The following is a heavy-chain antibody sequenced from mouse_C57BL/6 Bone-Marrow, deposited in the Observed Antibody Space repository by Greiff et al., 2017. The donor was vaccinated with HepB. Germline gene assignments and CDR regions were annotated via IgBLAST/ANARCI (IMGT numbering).Heavy chain of an antibody. J-gene: IGHJ2*01. V-gene: IGHV5-16*01. CDR3: ARVTTVVDFDY. Sequence: EVQLVESEGGLVQPGSSMKLSCTASGFTFSDYYMAWVRQVPEKGLEWVANINYDGSSTYYLDSLKSRFIISRDNAKNILYLQMSSLKSEDTATYYCARVTTVVDFDYWGQGTTLTVSS. D-gene: IGHD1-1*01. CDR2: INYDGSST. CDR1: GFTFSDYY.